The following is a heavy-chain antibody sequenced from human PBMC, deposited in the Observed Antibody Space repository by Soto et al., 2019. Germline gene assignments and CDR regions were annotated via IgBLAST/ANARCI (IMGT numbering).Heavy chain of an antibody. CDR1: GFTFSGSA. Sequence: GGSLRLSCAASGFTFSGSAMHWVRQASGKGLEWVGRIRSKANSYATAYAASVKGRFTISRDDSKNTAYLQMNSLKTEDTAVYYCTRQKPAHYYYYGMDVWGQGTTVTVSS. CDR3: TRQKPAHYYYYGMDV. CDR2: IRSKANSYAT. V-gene: IGHV3-73*01. J-gene: IGHJ6*02.